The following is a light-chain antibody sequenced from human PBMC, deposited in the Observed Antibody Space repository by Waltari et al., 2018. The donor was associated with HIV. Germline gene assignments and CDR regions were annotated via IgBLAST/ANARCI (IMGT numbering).Light chain of an antibody. Sequence: SYELTQPPSVSVSPGQTARITCSGHSSPKQYVYWYKQRPGRAHGLVIYKYSERPSAIPERFSGSRSGTTVTLTISGVQADDEADYYCQSADSSGSSWVFGGGTKLTV. CDR3: QSADSSGSSWV. V-gene: IGLV3-25*03. CDR1: SSPKQY. J-gene: IGLJ3*02. CDR2: KYS.